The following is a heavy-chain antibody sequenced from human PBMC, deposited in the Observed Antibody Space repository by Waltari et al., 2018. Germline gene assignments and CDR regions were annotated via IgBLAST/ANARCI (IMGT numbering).Heavy chain of an antibody. CDR3: ARWRGQQSEFDS. D-gene: IGHD3-3*01. Sequence: EVQLVESGGGLVQPGGYLRLTCAASGFSCTTYSMAWVRQAPGKGLEWVANIRQDYGVEYVDSVKGRFTISRDSAKNSMYLQMNSLRAEDTAMYYCARWRGQQSEFDSWGPGTLVTVSS. V-gene: IGHV3-7*03. CDR1: GFSCTTYS. J-gene: IGHJ4*02. CDR2: IRQDYGV.